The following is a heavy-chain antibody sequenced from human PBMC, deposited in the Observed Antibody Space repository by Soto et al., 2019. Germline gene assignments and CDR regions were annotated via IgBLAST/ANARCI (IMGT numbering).Heavy chain of an antibody. CDR3: ARDLGGYSGYPFVLFDY. CDR1: GFTFSSYS. CDR2: ISSSSSTI. Sequence: PGGSLSLSCAASGFTFSSYSMNWVRQAPGKGLEWVSYISSSSSTIYYADSVKGRFTISRDNAKNSLYLQMNSLGDEDTAVYYCARDLGGYSGYPFVLFDYWGQGTLVTLSS. D-gene: IGHD5-12*01. J-gene: IGHJ4*02. V-gene: IGHV3-48*02.